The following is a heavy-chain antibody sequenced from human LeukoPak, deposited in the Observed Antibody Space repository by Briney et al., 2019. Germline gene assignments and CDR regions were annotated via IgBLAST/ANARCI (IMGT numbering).Heavy chain of an antibody. J-gene: IGHJ6*02. CDR1: GFTFSRYV. CDR3: AKDYYDFWSGGYYYYYGMDV. D-gene: IGHD3-3*01. V-gene: IGHV3-30*18. Sequence: GGSLRLSCAASGFTFSRYVMHWVRQAPGKGLEWVAVISYDGSNKYYADSVKGRFTISRDNSKNTLYLQTNSLRAEDTAVYYCAKDYYDFWSGGYYYYYGMDVWGQGTTVTVSS. CDR2: ISYDGSNK.